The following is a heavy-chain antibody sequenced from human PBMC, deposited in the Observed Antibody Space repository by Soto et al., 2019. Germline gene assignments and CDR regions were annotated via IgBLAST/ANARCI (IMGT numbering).Heavy chain of an antibody. CDR3: ARTKELAGDYDFDY. V-gene: IGHV4-59*01. CDR2: IYYSGST. CDR1: GGSISSYY. D-gene: IGHD4-17*01. J-gene: IGHJ4*02. Sequence: SETLSLTCTVSGGSISSYYWSWIRQPPGKGLEWIGYIYYSGSTNYNPSLKSRVTISVDTSKNQFSLKLSSVTAADTAVYYCARTKELAGDYDFDYWGQGTLVTVSS.